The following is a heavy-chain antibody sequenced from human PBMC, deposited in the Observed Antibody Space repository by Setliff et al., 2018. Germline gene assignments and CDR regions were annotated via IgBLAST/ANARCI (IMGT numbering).Heavy chain of an antibody. CDR1: GYTFTNFG. J-gene: IGHJ4*02. Sequence: ASVKVSCKTSGYTFTNFGINWVRQAPGQGLEWMGWNSAYAQKFQGRVTMTTDTPTSTAYMELRSQRSDDTAVYYCARGPPDFVVVPAAAKFDFWGQGTLVTVSS. D-gene: IGHD2-2*01. V-gene: IGHV1-18*01. CDR2: NSA. CDR3: ARGPPDFVVVPAAAKFDF.